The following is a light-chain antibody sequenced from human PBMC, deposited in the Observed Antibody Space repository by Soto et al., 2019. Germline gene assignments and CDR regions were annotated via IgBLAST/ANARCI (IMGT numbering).Light chain of an antibody. CDR2: ANN. Sequence: QSVLTQPPSTSGTPGQRVTISCSGSSSNIGSNTVNWYQQLPGTAPKLLMYANNQRPSGVPDRFSGSKSGTSASLAISGLQSEDEADYYCLSYDSGLSESVFG. CDR1: SSNIGSNT. V-gene: IGLV1-44*01. CDR3: LSYDSGLSESV. J-gene: IGLJ7*01.